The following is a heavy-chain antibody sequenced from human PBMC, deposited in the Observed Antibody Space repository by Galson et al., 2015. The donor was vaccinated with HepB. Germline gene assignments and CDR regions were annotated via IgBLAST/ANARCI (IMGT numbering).Heavy chain of an antibody. V-gene: IGHV3-23*01. CDR2: LSGGST. J-gene: IGHJ6*03. CDR3: AKAVYYYYMDV. CDR1: GFTFSSYG. Sequence: SLRLSCAASGFTFSSYGMTWVRQAPGKGLEWVSALSGGSTYYADSVKGRFTISRDNSKNTLYLQMNSLRAEDTAVYYCAKAVYYYYMDVWGRGTTVTVSS.